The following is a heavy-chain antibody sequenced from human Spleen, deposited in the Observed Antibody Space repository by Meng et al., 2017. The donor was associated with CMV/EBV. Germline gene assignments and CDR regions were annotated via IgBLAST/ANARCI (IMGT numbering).Heavy chain of an antibody. CDR3: ARGGGHCSSTSCFALPGYYYGMDV. Sequence: ASVKVSCKASGYTFTSYYMHWVRQAPGQGLEWMGIINPSGGSTSYAQKFQGRVTMTRDTSTSTVYMELSSLRSEDTAVYYCARGGGHCSSTSCFALPGYYYGMDVWGQGTTVTVSS. V-gene: IGHV1-46*01. CDR2: INPSGGST. J-gene: IGHJ6*02. D-gene: IGHD2-2*01. CDR1: GYTFTSYY.